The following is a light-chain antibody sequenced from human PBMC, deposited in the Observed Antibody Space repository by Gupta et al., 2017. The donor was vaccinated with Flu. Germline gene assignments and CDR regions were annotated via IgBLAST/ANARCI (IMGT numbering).Light chain of an antibody. J-gene: IGKJ2*01. CDR3: QQYDTLPT. V-gene: IGKV1-33*01. Sequence: ASVVDRVTISCQASQDISNYLNWYQQKPGKAPKLLIYDASTLEIGVPSRFSGSGSRTDFTFTISSLQPEDIATYFCQQYDTLPTFGQGTKL. CDR1: QDISNY. CDR2: DAS.